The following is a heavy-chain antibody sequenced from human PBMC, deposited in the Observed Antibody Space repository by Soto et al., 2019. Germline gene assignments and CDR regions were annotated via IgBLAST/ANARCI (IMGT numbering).Heavy chain of an antibody. CDR3: ARSGAMVRGVIITGADAFDI. V-gene: IGHV3-30-3*01. CDR1: GFTFSSYA. D-gene: IGHD3-10*01. Sequence: QVQLVESGGGVVQPGRSLRLSCAASGFTFSSYAMHWVRQAPGKGLEWVAVISYDGSNKYYADSVKGRFTISRDNSKNTLYLQMNSLRAEDTAVYYCARSGAMVRGVIITGADAFDIWGQGTMVTVSS. CDR2: ISYDGSNK. J-gene: IGHJ3*02.